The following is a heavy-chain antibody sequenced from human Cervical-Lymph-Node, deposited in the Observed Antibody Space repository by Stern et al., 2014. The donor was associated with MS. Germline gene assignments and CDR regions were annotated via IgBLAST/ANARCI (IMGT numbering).Heavy chain of an antibody. V-gene: IGHV1-46*01. CDR3: ARDVARKYYFDS. CDR2: INPSTGSS. Sequence: QVQLVQSGPEVKKPGASVRVSCKASGYTFTSHYMHWVRQAPGQCLEWMGLINPSTGSSIYAQRFQGRVAMTRDTSSTTVYLELSSLTSEETALYYCARDVARKYYFDSWPGNPGHRLL. CDR1: GYTFTSHY. J-gene: IGHJ4*02. D-gene: IGHD2-21*01.